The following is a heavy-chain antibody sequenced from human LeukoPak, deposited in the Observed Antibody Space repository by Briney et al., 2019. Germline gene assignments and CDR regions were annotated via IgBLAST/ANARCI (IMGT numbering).Heavy chain of an antibody. D-gene: IGHD3-22*01. CDR1: GFTLSSYS. CDR3: AKDGRGSGYFPDY. V-gene: IGHV3-21*01. CDR2: ISRSGSYI. Sequence: NPGGSLRLSCAASGFTLSSYSMNWVRQAPGKGLEWVSSISRSGSYIYYADSVKGRFTISRDNARNSLYLQMNSLRADDTAVHYCAKDGRGSGYFPDYWGQGTLVTVSS. J-gene: IGHJ4*02.